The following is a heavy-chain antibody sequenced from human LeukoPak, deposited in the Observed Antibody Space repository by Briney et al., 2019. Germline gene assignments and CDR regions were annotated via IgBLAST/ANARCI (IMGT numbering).Heavy chain of an antibody. CDR1: GYTLTELS. D-gene: IGHD4-17*01. CDR2: FDPEDGET. V-gene: IGHV1-24*01. J-gene: IGHJ4*02. Sequence: ASVKVSCKVSGYTLTELSMHWVRQAPGKGLEWMGGFDPEDGETIYAQKFQGRVTMTEDTSTDTAYMELSSLRSEDTAVYYCATGVLNGDYVPPFDYWGQGTLVTVSS. CDR3: ATGVLNGDYVPPFDY.